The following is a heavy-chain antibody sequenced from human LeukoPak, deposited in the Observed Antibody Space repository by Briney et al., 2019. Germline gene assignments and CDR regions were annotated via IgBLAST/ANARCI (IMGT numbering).Heavy chain of an antibody. CDR3: AKDRQQLEYNWFDP. CDR1: GFTFSSYG. J-gene: IGHJ5*02. D-gene: IGHD6-13*01. V-gene: IGHV3-30*18. CDR2: ISYDGSNK. Sequence: GGSLRLSCAASGFTFSSYGMHWVRQAPGKGLEWVAVISYDGSNKYYADSVKGRSTISRDNSKNTLYLQMNSLRAEDTAVYYCAKDRQQLEYNWFDPWGQGTLVTVSS.